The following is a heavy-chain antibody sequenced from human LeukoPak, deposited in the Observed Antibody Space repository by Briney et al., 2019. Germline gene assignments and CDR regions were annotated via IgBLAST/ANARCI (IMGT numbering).Heavy chain of an antibody. Sequence: GGSLRLSCAASGFTFSDYYMSWIRQAPGEGLEWVSYISGRSVFFHYADAVKGRFTISRDNSKNSLFLQMNNLRVEDTAMYYCARFRSGIWLPSWGQGTLVTVSS. V-gene: IGHV3-11*01. CDR2: ISGRSVFF. J-gene: IGHJ5*02. D-gene: IGHD6-19*01. CDR3: ARFRSGIWLPS. CDR1: GFTFSDYY.